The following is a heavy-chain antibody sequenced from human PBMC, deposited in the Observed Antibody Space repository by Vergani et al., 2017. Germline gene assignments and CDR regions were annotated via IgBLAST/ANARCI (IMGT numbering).Heavy chain of an antibody. CDR2: IWYDGSNK. Sequence: QVQLVESGGGVVQPGRSLRLSCAASGFTVSTYGLHWVRQAPGKGLEWVAVIWYDGSNKYYADSVKGRFTISRDSSKNTLYLQMNGLRAEDTAVYYCARAAGYCSSTSCPPTLRYYYYYMDVWGKGTTVTVSS. CDR3: ARAAGYCSSTSCPPTLRYYYYYMDV. V-gene: IGHV3-33*01. CDR1: GFTVSTYG. J-gene: IGHJ6*03. D-gene: IGHD2-2*01.